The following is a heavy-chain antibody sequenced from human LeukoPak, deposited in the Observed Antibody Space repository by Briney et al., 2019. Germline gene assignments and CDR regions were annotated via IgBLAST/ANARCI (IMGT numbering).Heavy chain of an antibody. J-gene: IGHJ3*02. CDR3: ARSDCSSTSCYAFDI. D-gene: IGHD2-2*01. V-gene: IGHV4-39*01. CDR1: GGSFSSSSYS. CDR2: IYYSGNT. Sequence: SETLSLTCTVSGGSFSSSSYSWGSIRQPPGKGLEWIGSIYYSGNTYYNPSLKGRVTISVDTSKNQFSLKLSSVTAADTAVYYCARSDCSSTSCYAFDIWGQRTMVTVSS.